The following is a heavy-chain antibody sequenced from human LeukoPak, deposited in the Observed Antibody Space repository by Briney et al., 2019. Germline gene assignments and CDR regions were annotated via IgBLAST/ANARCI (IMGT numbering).Heavy chain of an antibody. V-gene: IGHV3-11*01. CDR1: GFTFRDYY. CDR3: ARDEYHDILTPFDY. Sequence: GGSLRLSCAASGFTFRDYYMSWIRQAPGKGLEWVAYISSSGSVTYYADSVKGRFTISRDNAKNLLYLQMNSLTAEDTAVYYCARDEYHDILTPFDYWGQGALVTVSS. CDR2: ISSSGSVT. J-gene: IGHJ4*02. D-gene: IGHD3-9*01.